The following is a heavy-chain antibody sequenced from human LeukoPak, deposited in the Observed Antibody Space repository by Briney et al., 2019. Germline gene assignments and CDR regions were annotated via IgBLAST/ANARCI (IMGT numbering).Heavy chain of an antibody. V-gene: IGHV4-61*02. CDR3: ARFSANEDY. Sequence: SETLSLTCTVSGGSISGGTYYWSWIRQPAGKGLEWIGRIYTSGSTNYNPSLKSRVTISVDRSKNQFSLKLSSVTAADTAVYYCARFSANEDYWGQGTLVTVSS. CDR1: GGSISGGTYY. CDR2: IYTSGST. D-gene: IGHD1-1*01. J-gene: IGHJ4*02.